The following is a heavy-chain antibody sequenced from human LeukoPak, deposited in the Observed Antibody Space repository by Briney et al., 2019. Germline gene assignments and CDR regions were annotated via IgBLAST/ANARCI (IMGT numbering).Heavy chain of an antibody. V-gene: IGHV3-21*01. Sequence: GGSLRLSCAASGFVFSSYTMHWVRQAPGKGLEWVSCISSTSGHINYADSVKGRFTISRDNSKNMLYLQMNSLRAEDTGLYYCTRETGATDSWGQGALVTVSS. CDR2: ISSTSGHI. CDR1: GFVFSSYT. D-gene: IGHD1-26*01. CDR3: TRETGATDS. J-gene: IGHJ4*02.